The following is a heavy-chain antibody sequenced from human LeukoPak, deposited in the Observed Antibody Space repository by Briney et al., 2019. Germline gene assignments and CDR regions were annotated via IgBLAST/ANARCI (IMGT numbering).Heavy chain of an antibody. V-gene: IGHV3-21*01. CDR3: ARDWHHSSGCLDY. D-gene: IGHD6-19*01. Sequence: GGSLRLSCAASGFTFSSYSMNWVRQAPGKGLEWVSSISSSSSYIYYADSVKGRFTTSRDNAKNSLYLQMNSLRAEDTAVYYCARDWHHSSGCLDYWGQGTLVTVSS. J-gene: IGHJ4*02. CDR2: ISSSSSYI. CDR1: GFTFSSYS.